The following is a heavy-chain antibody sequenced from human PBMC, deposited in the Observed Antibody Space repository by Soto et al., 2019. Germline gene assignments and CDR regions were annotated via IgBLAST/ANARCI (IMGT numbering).Heavy chain of an antibody. D-gene: IGHD3-10*01. J-gene: IGHJ4*02. Sequence: SETLSLTCAVSGGSISSSNWWSWVRQAPGKGLEWIGEVYHSGSSNYNPSLKSRLTMSVDKSKNQFSLKLSSVTAADTAVYYCARSSGSHSWGFDYWGQGTLVTVSS. V-gene: IGHV4-4*02. CDR2: VYHSGSS. CDR1: GGSISSSNW. CDR3: ARSSGSHSWGFDY.